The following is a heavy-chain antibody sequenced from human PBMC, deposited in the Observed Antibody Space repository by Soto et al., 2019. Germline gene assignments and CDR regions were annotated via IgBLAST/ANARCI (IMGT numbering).Heavy chain of an antibody. CDR3: AHRIHPWVFDY. CDR1: GFSLSTSGVG. Sequence: QITLKESGPTLVKPTQTLTLTRTFSGFSLSTSGVGVGWIRQPPGKALEWLALIYWNDDKRYSPSLKSRLTITKDTSKNQVVLTMTNMDPVDTATYYCAHRIHPWVFDYWGQGTLVTVSS. J-gene: IGHJ4*02. V-gene: IGHV2-5*01. D-gene: IGHD7-27*01. CDR2: IYWNDDK.